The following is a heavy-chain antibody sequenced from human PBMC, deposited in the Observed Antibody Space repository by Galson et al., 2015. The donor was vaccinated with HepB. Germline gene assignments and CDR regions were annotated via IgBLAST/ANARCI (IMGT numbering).Heavy chain of an antibody. CDR1: GFTFSTYG. V-gene: IGHV3-33*01. Sequence: SLRLSCAASGFTFSTYGMHWVRQSPGKGLEWVAIIWHDGSKDYYGDSVKGRFSISRDNSRDTVYLQMDSLRDDDTAVYYCARGPGSSTHFSWFGPWGQGTLVTVSS. CDR3: ARGPGSSTHFSWFGP. CDR2: IWHDGSKD. D-gene: IGHD1-26*01. J-gene: IGHJ5*02.